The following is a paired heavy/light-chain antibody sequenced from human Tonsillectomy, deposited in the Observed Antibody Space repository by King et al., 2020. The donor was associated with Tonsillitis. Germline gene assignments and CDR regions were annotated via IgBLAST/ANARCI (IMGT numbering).Heavy chain of an antibody. D-gene: IGHD2-8*02. CDR2: VFYSGTT. Sequence: QLHLQGSGPRLVRPSETLSLSCTVSGASIRSPDYFWGWIRQSPGKGLEWIGTVFYSGTTRYNPSLEGRVIISVDTSRDQFSLKLRSLTVADTAVYYCARRWGYGWDLRGPFDLWGQGAPVTVSS. J-gene: IGHJ5*02. CDR1: GASIRSPDYF. V-gene: IGHV4-39*01. CDR3: ARRWGYGWDLRGPFDL.
Light chain of an antibody. Sequence: QSVLTQPPSASATPGQRVTISCAGSGSNIGNNFVYWYQQFPGMAPQLVISRNNQRPSGVPDRFAGSKSGTSASLAISGLRSEDEADYYCATWDDNFSGWVFGGGTKLTVL. V-gene: IGLV1-47*01. CDR2: RNN. CDR3: ATWDDNFSGWV. J-gene: IGLJ3*02. CDR1: GSNIGNNF.